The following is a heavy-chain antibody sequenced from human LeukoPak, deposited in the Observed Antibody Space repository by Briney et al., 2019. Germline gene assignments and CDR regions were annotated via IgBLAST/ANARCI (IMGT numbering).Heavy chain of an antibody. CDR2: IYYSGST. CDR3: ARAYRGFDY. Sequence: SETLSLTCTVSGGSISSYYWSWIRQPPGKGLEWIGYIYYSGSTNYNPSLKSRVTISVDTSKNQFSLKLSSVTAADTAVYYCARAYRGFDYWGQGTLVTVSS. D-gene: IGHD3-16*02. J-gene: IGHJ4*02. CDR1: GGSISSYY. V-gene: IGHV4-59*01.